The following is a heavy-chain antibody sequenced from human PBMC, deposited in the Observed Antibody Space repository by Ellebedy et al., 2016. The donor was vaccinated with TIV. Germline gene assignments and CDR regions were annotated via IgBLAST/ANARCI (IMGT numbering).Heavy chain of an antibody. CDR1: ENPSQLF. V-gene: IGHV1-24*01. CDR3: AGQKKSRLARGVKSFWFNP. Sequence: AALVKVSCKVSENPSQLFIHWVRQIPGKGLEWMGGFDPEDNETIYALSFQGRVTISEYPSIGTAYMELSRLTSEDTAVYFCAGQKKSRLARGVKSFWFNPWGQGTLVTVSS. CDR2: FDPEDNET. J-gene: IGHJ5*02. D-gene: IGHD3-10*01.